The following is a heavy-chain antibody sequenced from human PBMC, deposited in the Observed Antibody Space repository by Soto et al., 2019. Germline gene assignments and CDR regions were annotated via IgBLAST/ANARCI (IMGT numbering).Heavy chain of an antibody. J-gene: IGHJ5*02. CDR3: AKCQYGDYVPPWFAP. Sequence: EVQLVESGGGLVQPGRSLRLSCAASGFTFDDYAMHWVRQAPGKGLEWVSGISWNSGSIGYADSVKGRFTISRDNAKNSLYLQLISLRAEDTALYYCAKCQYGDYVPPWFAPWGQGTLVTVCS. CDR1: GFTFDDYA. V-gene: IGHV3-9*01. CDR2: ISWNSGSI. D-gene: IGHD4-17*01.